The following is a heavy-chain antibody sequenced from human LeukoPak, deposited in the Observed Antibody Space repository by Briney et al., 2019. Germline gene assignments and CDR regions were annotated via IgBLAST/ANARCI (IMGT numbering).Heavy chain of an antibody. J-gene: IGHJ4*02. CDR3: TSFYETN. Sequence: GGSLRLSCAASGFNFKNYWMHWVRQAPGKGLEWVSRIINDGSSTTYADSVKGRFTISRDNAKDTLYLQMNSLRVEDTAVYYCTSFYETNWGQGTLVTVSS. D-gene: IGHD2/OR15-2a*01. CDR2: IINDGSST. V-gene: IGHV3-74*01. CDR1: GFNFKNYW.